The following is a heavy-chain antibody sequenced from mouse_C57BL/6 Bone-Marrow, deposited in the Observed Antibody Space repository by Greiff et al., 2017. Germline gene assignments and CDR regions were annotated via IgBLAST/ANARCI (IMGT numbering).Heavy chain of an antibody. CDR3: ARGGNYGGYYFDY. Sequence: VNVVESGAELVKPGASVTMSCKASGYTFTTYPIEWMKQNHGKSLEWIGNFHPYNDDTKYNEKFKGKATLTVEKSSSTVYLELSRLTSDDSAVXYCARGGNYGGYYFDYWGQGTTLTVSS. CDR1: GYTFTTYP. J-gene: IGHJ2*01. D-gene: IGHD2-1*01. CDR2: FHPYNDDT. V-gene: IGHV1-47*01.